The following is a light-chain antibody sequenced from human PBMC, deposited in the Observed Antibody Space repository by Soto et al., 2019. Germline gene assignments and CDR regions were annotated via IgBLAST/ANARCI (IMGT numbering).Light chain of an antibody. CDR1: QSISNY. Sequence: DIQMTQSPFSLSAYVGDRVTITCRASQSISNYLNWYQQRPGKAPKLLIYAASNLQSGVPSRFSGSGSGTDFTLTVSSLQPEDFATYYYQQSYSAPRTFGQGTKLEIK. V-gene: IGKV1-39*01. J-gene: IGKJ2*01. CDR2: AAS. CDR3: QQSYSAPRT.